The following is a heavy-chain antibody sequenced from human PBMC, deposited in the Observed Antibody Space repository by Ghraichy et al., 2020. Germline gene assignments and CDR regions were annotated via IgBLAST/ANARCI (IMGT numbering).Heavy chain of an antibody. V-gene: IGHV4-59*01. J-gene: IGHJ5*02. CDR3: AGIRITMMDNWFDP. CDR2: IYYSGST. Sequence: SQTLSLTCTVSGGSISSYYWSWIRQPPGKGLEWIGYIYYSGSTNYNPSLKSRVTISVDTSKNQFSLKLSSVTAADTAVYYCAGIRITMMDNWFDPWGQGTLVTVSS. CDR1: GGSISSYY. D-gene: IGHD3-22*01.